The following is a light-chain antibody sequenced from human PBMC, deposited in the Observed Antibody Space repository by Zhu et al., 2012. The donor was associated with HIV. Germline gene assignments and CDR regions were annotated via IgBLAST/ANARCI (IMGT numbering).Light chain of an antibody. CDR1: QTVSST. Sequence: EIVMTQSPATLSVSPGERVTLSCRASQTVSSTFAWYQQKPGRAPRLLIYGGSTRATGIPARFSGGGSGTDFTLTISSVQSEDFAVYHCLHYSNWPLYTFGLGDQAGDQT. CDR2: GGS. J-gene: IGKJ2*01. CDR3: LHYSNWPLYT. V-gene: IGKV3-15*01.